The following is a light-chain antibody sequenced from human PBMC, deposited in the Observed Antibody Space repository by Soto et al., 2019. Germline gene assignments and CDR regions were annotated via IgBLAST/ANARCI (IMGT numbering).Light chain of an antibody. CDR3: CSYAGSTGGYV. J-gene: IGLJ1*01. CDR1: SSDIGNYHL. V-gene: IGLV2-23*02. Sequence: QSVLTQPASVSGSPGQSITISCTGTSSDIGNYHLVSWYQHHPGKAPKLIIYEVSKWPSGVSDRFTGSKSGYTASLTISGLQAEDEADYFCCSYAGSTGGYVLGTGTKLTV. CDR2: EVS.